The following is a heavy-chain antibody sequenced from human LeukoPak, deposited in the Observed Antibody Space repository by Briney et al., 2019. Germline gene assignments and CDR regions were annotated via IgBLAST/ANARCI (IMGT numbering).Heavy chain of an antibody. CDR2: IYYSGGT. CDR1: GGPISRYY. Sequence: PSETLSLTCTVSGGPISRYYWNWIRQPPGKGLEWIAYIYYSGGTNYNPSLKSRVTISVDTSKNQFSLKLSSVTAADTALYYCARDERYCSGGSCYPGAFDIWGQGTMVTVSS. D-gene: IGHD2-15*01. CDR3: ARDERYCSGGSCYPGAFDI. V-gene: IGHV4-59*01. J-gene: IGHJ3*02.